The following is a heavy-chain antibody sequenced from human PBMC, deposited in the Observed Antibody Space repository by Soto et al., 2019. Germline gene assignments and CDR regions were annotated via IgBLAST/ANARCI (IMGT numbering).Heavy chain of an antibody. CDR3: TTDLGDYYDSSGPPV. CDR1: GFTFSNAW. J-gene: IGHJ4*02. D-gene: IGHD3-22*01. Sequence: LRLSCAASGFTFSNAWMNWVRQAPGKGLEWVGRIKSKTDGGTTDYAAPVKGRFTISRDDSKNTLYLQMNSLKTEDTAVYYCTTDLGDYYDSSGPPVWGQGTLVTVSS. CDR2: IKSKTDGGTT. V-gene: IGHV3-15*07.